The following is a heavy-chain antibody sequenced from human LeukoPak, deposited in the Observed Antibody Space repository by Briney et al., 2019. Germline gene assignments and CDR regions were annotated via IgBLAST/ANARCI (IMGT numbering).Heavy chain of an antibody. J-gene: IGHJ4*02. V-gene: IGHV3-23*01. Sequence: GGSLRLSCAASGFTFSNYGMSWVRQAPGKGLEWVSGISGSGGSTYYADSVKGRFTISRDNSKNTLFLQMNSLRAEDGAVYYCAKDSLRTVPKASFDSWGQGTLVTVSS. CDR3: AKDSLRTVPKASFDS. D-gene: IGHD2-2*01. CDR1: GFTFSNYG. CDR2: ISGSGGST.